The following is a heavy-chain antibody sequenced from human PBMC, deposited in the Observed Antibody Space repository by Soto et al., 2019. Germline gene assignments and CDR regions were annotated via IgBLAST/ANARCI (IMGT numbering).Heavy chain of an antibody. V-gene: IGHV1-69*01. CDR3: ARIPRYSFPTSDPLDN. D-gene: IGHD1-26*01. CDR1: GGTFNTYT. CDR2: IIPIFGTT. Sequence: QVQLVQSGTDVKKPGSSVTVSCKASGGTFNTYTFSWVRQAPGQGLEWMGSIIPIFGTTHYAQSFQGRLSITADQSSTTTYMELRSLPSHDTALYYCARIPRYSFPTSDPLDNWGQGTLVTVSS. J-gene: IGHJ1*01.